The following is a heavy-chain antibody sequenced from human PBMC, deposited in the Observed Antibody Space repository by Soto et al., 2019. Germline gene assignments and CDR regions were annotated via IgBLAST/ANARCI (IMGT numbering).Heavy chain of an antibody. D-gene: IGHD1-26*01. V-gene: IGHV1-69*13. J-gene: IGHJ4*02. CDR1: GGTFSSYA. Sequence: SVKVSCKASGGTFSSYAISWVRQAPGQGLEWMGGIIPIFGTANYAQKFQGRVTITADESTSTAYMELSSLRSEDTAVYYCTTNRMELRFDYWGQGTLVTVSS. CDR2: IIPIFGTA. CDR3: TTNRMELRFDY.